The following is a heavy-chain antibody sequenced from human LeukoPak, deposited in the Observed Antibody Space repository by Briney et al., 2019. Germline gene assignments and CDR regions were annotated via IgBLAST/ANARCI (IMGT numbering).Heavy chain of an antibody. CDR3: ASSMVRGVIAN. CDR2: IYHSGST. J-gene: IGHJ4*02. D-gene: IGHD3-10*01. CDR1: GGSLSSSNW. V-gene: IGHV4-4*02. Sequence: SGTLSLTCAVSGGSLSSSNWWSWVRQPPGKGLEWNGEIYHSGSTNYNPSLKSRVTISVDRSKNQFSLKLSSVTAADTAVYYCASSMVRGVIANWGQGTLVTVSS.